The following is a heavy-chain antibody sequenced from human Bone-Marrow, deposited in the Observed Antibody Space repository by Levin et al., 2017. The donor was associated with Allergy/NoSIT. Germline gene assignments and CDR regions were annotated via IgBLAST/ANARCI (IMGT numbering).Heavy chain of an antibody. CDR1: GFTFSNYI. CDR2: ISSNGSNK. D-gene: IGHD1-26*01. CDR3: ATAGESGSYFDN. V-gene: IGHV3-30*04. Sequence: GESLKISCADSGFTFSNYIMHWVRQAPGKGLEWVTVISSNGSNKHYADTVKGRFTISRDNSKNTLYLQMNSLRGEDTAVYYCATAGESGSYFDNWGQGTLVTVSS. J-gene: IGHJ4*02.